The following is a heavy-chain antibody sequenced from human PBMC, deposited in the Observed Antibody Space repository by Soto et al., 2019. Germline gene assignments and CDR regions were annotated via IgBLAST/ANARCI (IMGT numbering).Heavy chain of an antibody. CDR1: GGSISSGGYY. J-gene: IGHJ4*02. CDR2: IYYSGST. CDR3: ARESPITIFGVVTRYFDY. Sequence: SETLSLTCTVSGGSISSGGYYWSWIRQHPGKGLEWIGSIYYSGSTYYNPSLKSRVTISVDTSKNQFSLKLSSVTAADTAVYYCARESPITIFGVVTRYFDYWGQGTLVTVSS. V-gene: IGHV4-31*03. D-gene: IGHD3-3*01.